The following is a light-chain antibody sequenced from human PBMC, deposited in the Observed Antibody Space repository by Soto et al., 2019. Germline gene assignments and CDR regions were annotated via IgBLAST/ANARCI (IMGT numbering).Light chain of an antibody. CDR1: SSNIGSNT. CDR2: SNN. CDR3: APWDDSLHGPA. Sequence: QSVLTQPPSASGTPGQRVTISCSGSSSNIGSNTVNWYQQLPGTAPKLLIYSNNQRPSGVPDRFSGSKSGTSASLAISGLQSEDEADYYCAPWDDSLHGPAFGPGTKVT. V-gene: IGLV1-44*01. J-gene: IGLJ1*01.